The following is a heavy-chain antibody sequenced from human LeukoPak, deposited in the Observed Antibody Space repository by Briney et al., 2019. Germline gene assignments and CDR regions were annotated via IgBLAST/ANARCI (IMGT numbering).Heavy chain of an antibody. CDR3: ARDGRFPPEVLPRYFDY. J-gene: IGHJ4*02. D-gene: IGHD1-26*01. CDR1: GYSISSGYY. CDR2: IYYSGST. Sequence: PSETLSLTCTVSGYSISSGYYWGWIRQSPGKGLEWIGSIYYSGSTYYNPSLKSRVTISVETSKNQFSLKLSSVTAADTAVYYCARDGRFPPEVLPRYFDYWGQGTLVTVSS. V-gene: IGHV4-38-2*02.